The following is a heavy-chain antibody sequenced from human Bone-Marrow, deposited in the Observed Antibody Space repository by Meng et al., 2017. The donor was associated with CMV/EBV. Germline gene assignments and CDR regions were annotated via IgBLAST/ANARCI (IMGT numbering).Heavy chain of an antibody. CDR3: ARDRWVEMATTAHYYGMDV. J-gene: IGHJ6*02. D-gene: IGHD5-24*01. CDR2: IYYSGST. V-gene: IGHV4-39*07. CDR1: GGSISSSSYY. Sequence: SETLSLTCIVSGGSISSSSYYWGWIRQPPGKGLEWIGNIYYSGSTYYNPSLKSRVTISVDTSKNQFSLKLSSVTAADTAVYYCARDRWVEMATTAHYYGMDVWGQGTTVTVSS.